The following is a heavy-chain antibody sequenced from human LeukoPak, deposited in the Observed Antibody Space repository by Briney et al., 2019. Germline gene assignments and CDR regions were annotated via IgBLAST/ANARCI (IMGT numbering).Heavy chain of an antibody. D-gene: IGHD4-17*01. CDR1: GGSFSGYY. CDR3: ARGYGDYLLDY. V-gene: IGHV4-34*01. CDR2: INHSGST. J-gene: IGHJ4*02. Sequence: SETLSLTCAVYGGSFSGYYWSWIRQPPGKGLEWIGEINHSGSTNYNPSLKSRVTISVDTSKNQFSLKLSSVTAADTAVYYCARGYGDYLLDYWGQGTLVTASS.